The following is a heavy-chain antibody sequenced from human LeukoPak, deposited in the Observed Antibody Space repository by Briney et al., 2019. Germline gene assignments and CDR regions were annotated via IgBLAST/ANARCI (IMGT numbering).Heavy chain of an antibody. D-gene: IGHD2-15*01. J-gene: IGHJ5*02. CDR1: GYTFTSYD. V-gene: IGHV1-8*01. CDR2: MNPNSGNT. Sequence: ASVKVSCKASGYTFTSYDINWVRQAPGQGLEWMGWMNPNSGNTGYAQKFQGRVTMTRNTSISTAYMELSSLRSEDTAVYYCARYYCSGGSCYLFDPWGQGTLVTVSS. CDR3: ARYYCSGGSCYLFDP.